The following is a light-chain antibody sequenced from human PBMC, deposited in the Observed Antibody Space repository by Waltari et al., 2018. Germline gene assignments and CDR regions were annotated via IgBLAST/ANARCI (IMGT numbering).Light chain of an antibody. J-gene: IGKJ3*01. Sequence: DIHMTQSPSSLSASVGDRVTITCRAGQSISSYLNWYQQKPGKAPKLVIYAASSFQSRVPSRFSGSGSGTDFTLTISSLQPEDIATYYCQQSYSTPFTFGPGTTVEIK. CDR2: AAS. CDR1: QSISSY. CDR3: QQSYSTPFT. V-gene: IGKV1-39*01.